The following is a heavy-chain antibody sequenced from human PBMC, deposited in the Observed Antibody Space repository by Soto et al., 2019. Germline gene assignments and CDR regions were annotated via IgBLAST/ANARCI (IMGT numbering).Heavy chain of an antibody. CDR1: RGSFSGYY. Sequence: PXXTLSLTCAVYRGSFSGYYWSWIRQPPGRGLEWIGEIXHSGSXNYNPYLKSRXXISVDTSXXQFYMKLSSVTAAETAVYYCARGRGETYGDFNYCGQGTLVTVSS. V-gene: IGHV4-34*01. D-gene: IGHD4-17*01. CDR3: ARGRGETYGDFNY. CDR2: IXHSGSX. J-gene: IGHJ4*02.